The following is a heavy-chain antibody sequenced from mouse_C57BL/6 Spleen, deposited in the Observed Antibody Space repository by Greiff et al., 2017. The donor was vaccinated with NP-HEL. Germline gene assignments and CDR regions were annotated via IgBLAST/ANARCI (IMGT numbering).Heavy chain of an antibody. D-gene: IGHD2-4*01. J-gene: IGHJ3*01. Sequence: QVQLQQPGTELVKPGASVKLSCKASGYTFTSYWMHWVKQRPGQGLEWIGNINPSNGGTNYNEKFKSKATLTVDKSSSPAYMQLSSLTSEDSAVYYCASAHFYDYDIAYWGQGTLVTVSA. CDR2: INPSNGGT. CDR1: GYTFTSYW. V-gene: IGHV1-53*01. CDR3: ASAHFYDYDIAY.